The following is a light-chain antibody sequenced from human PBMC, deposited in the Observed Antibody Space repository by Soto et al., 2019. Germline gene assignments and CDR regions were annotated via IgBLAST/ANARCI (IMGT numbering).Light chain of an antibody. CDR3: QQYESYPLT. CDR2: KAS. Sequence: DLQMTQSPSTLSASVGDRVTITCRASQSISHWLAWYQQKPGKAPNLLIYKASSLESGVPSRFSGSGSGTEFTLTISSLQPDDFASYYCQQYESYPLTFGGGTKVEIK. CDR1: QSISHW. V-gene: IGKV1-5*03. J-gene: IGKJ4*01.